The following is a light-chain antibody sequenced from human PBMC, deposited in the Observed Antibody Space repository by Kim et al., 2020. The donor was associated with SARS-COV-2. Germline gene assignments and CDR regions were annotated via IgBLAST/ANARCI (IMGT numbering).Light chain of an antibody. J-gene: IGKJ4*01. CDR2: DAS. Sequence: LSPGERATLSCRASQSVSSYLAWYQQKPGQAPRLLIYDASNRATGIPARFSGSGSGTDFTLTISSLQPEDFAIYYCQQRSNWPLTFGGGTKVDIK. CDR1: QSVSSY. V-gene: IGKV3-11*01. CDR3: QQRSNWPLT.